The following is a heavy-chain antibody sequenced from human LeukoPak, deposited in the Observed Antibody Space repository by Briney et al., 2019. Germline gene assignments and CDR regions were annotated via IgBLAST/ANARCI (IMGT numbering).Heavy chain of an antibody. CDR2: ISYDGSNK. D-gene: IGHD6-13*01. CDR1: GFTFSSYG. V-gene: IGHV3-30*18. J-gene: IGHJ6*02. CDR3: AKEQFGYSSSWQDYYYYGMDV. Sequence: GRPLRLSCAASGFTFSSYGMHWVRQAPGKGLEWVAVISYDGSNKYYADSEKGRFTISRDNSKNTLYLQMNSLRAEDTAVYYCAKEQFGYSSSWQDYYYYGMDVWGQGTTVTVSS.